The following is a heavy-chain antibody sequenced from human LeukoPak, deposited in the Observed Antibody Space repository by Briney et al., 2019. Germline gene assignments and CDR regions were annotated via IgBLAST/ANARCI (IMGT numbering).Heavy chain of an antibody. V-gene: IGHV4-61*02. CDR2: IYTSGST. CDR3: ARATSSYFYYMDV. CDR1: VGSISSGSYY. D-gene: IGHD5-12*01. Sequence: PSETLSLTCTVSVGSISSGSYYCSWFRQPAEKGLEWIGRIYTSGSTYYNPSLKSQVTISADTSKNQFSLNVSSVTAADTAVYYCARATSSYFYYMDVWGKGTTVTISS. J-gene: IGHJ6*03.